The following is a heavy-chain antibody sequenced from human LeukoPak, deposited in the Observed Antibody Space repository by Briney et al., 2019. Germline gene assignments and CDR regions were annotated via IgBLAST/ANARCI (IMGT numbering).Heavy chain of an antibody. Sequence: ASVKVSCKASEGTFSSYAISWVRQAPGQGLEWMGGIIPIFGTANYAQKFQGRVTITTDESTSTAYMELSSLRSEDTAVYYCARGGASGSYYSHWGQGTLVTVSS. CDR2: IIPIFGTA. J-gene: IGHJ4*02. CDR1: EGTFSSYA. V-gene: IGHV1-69*05. D-gene: IGHD1-26*01. CDR3: ARGGASGSYYSH.